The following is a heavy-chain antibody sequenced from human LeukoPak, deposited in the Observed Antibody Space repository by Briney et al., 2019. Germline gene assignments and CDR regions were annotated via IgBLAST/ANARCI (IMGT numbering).Heavy chain of an antibody. CDR2: INHSGST. D-gene: IGHD5-18*01. J-gene: IGHJ4*02. Sequence: SETLSLTCAVYGGSFSGYYWSWIRQPPGKGLEWIGEINHSGSTNYNPSLKSRVTISVDTSKNQFSLKLSSVTAADTAVYYCARHFYTAMVSIYFDYWGQGTLVTVSS. CDR3: ARHFYTAMVSIYFDY. V-gene: IGHV4-34*01. CDR1: GGSFSGYY.